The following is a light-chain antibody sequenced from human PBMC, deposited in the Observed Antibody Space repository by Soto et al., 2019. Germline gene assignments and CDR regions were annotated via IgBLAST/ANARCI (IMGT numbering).Light chain of an antibody. CDR1: QSVSASY. Sequence: EIVLTQSPGTLSLSPGERATLSCRASQSVSASYLAWYQQKPGQAPRLLIYGASSRATGIPDRFSGSGSGTDFTLTIIRLEPEDFPVYYCQQYGSSPLTFGGGTKVEI. CDR2: GAS. V-gene: IGKV3-20*01. CDR3: QQYGSSPLT. J-gene: IGKJ4*01.